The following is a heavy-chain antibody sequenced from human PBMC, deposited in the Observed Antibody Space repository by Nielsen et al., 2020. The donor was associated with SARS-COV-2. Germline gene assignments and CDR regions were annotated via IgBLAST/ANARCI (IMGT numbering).Heavy chain of an antibody. V-gene: IGHV5-51*01. CDR2: IYPGDSDT. J-gene: IGHJ4*02. CDR1: EYTFANYW. Sequence: GESLKISCRGSEYTFANYWIAWVRQMPGKGLEWMGIIYPGDSDTTYSPSFQGQVTISADKSINTAYLQWSSLKASDTAMYYCALGGGVTPWYYFDYWGQGTLVTVSS. D-gene: IGHD2-21*02. CDR3: ALGGGVTPWYYFDY.